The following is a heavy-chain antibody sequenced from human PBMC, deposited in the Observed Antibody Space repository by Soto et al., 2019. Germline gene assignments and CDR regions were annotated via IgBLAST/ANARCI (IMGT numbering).Heavy chain of an antibody. Sequence: APVKVSCKASGYTFTSYGISWVRQAPGQGLEWMGWISAYNGNTNYAQKLQGRVTMTTDTSTSTAYMELRSLRSDDTAVYYCARDADSSGYPHFDYWGQGTLVTV. CDR3: ARDADSSGYPHFDY. D-gene: IGHD3-22*01. CDR2: ISAYNGNT. J-gene: IGHJ4*02. CDR1: GYTFTSYG. V-gene: IGHV1-18*01.